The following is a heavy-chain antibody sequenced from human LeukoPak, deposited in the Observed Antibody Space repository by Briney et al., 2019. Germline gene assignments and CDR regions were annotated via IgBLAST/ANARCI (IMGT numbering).Heavy chain of an antibody. CDR1: GFTFSSYG. J-gene: IGHJ4*02. CDR3: ARMSGSHIDY. V-gene: IGHV3-33*01. D-gene: IGHD1-26*01. Sequence: GGSLRLSCAASGFTFSSYGMHWVRQAPGKGLEWVAVILSDGSKEFYTDSVKGRFTISRGNSKNTLYLQMNSLRAEDTAVYYCARMSGSHIDYWGQGTLVTVSS. CDR2: ILSDGSKE.